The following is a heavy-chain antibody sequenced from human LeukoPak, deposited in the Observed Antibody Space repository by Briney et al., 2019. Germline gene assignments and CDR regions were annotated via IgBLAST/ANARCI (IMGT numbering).Heavy chain of an antibody. CDR2: ISYSGTHQ. CDR3: SNSHMTTVVTSGLMDFDC. J-gene: IGHJ4*02. V-gene: IGHV3-30*18. D-gene: IGHD4-23*01. Sequence: QPGGSLRLSCAASGFTFSSYAMSWVRQAPGKGLEWVAVISYSGTHQYYADSVKGRFTISRDNSRNTLYLQMNSLRPEDTAVYYCSNSHMTTVVTSGLMDFDCWGQGTVVTVSP. CDR1: GFTFSSYA.